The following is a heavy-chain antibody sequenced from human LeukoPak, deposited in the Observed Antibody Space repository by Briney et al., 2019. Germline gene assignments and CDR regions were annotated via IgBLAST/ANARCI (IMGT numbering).Heavy chain of an antibody. Sequence: GGSLRLSCAASGFTVSSNYMSWVRQAPGKGLEWVSIISGSGDTTFYAESVKGRFAISRDNSKNTLYLQMNSLRVEDTAVYYCAKDRGYDFSYGMDVWGQGTTVTVSS. D-gene: IGHD5-12*01. V-gene: IGHV3-23*01. CDR3: AKDRGYDFSYGMDV. CDR1: GFTVSSNY. CDR2: ISGSGDTT. J-gene: IGHJ6*02.